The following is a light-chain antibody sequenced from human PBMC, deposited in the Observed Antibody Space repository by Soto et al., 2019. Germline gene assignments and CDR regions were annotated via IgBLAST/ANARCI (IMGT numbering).Light chain of an antibody. CDR3: CSCAGSYPYV. CDR2: DVS. J-gene: IGLJ1*01. Sequence: QSALTQPRSVSGSPGQSVTISCTGTSSDVGGYNYVSWYQQHPGKAPKLMIYDVSKRPSGVPDRFSGSKSGNTASLTISGLQAEDEAGYYCCSCAGSYPYVFGTGTKLTVL. V-gene: IGLV2-11*01. CDR1: SSDVGGYNY.